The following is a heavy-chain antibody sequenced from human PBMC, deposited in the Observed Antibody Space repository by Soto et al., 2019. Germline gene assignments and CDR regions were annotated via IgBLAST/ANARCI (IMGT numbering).Heavy chain of an antibody. CDR1: GYAFISYC. CDR2: ISAYTGNT. D-gene: IGHD2-15*01. Sequence: ASVKVSSKASGYAFISYCFTWVRQAPEQGLEWMGWISAYTGNTNYAQKFQGRVTMTTDTSTSTAYMELRSLRSDDTAVYFCARARYCSGGSCLPNFDYWGQGILVTVSS. V-gene: IGHV1-18*01. CDR3: ARARYCSGGSCLPNFDY. J-gene: IGHJ4*02.